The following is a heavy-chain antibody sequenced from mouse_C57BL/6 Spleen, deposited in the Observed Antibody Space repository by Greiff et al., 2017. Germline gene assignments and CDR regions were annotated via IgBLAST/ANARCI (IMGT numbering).Heavy chain of an antibody. V-gene: IGHV1-82*01. D-gene: IGHD1-1*01. CDR2: IYPGDGDT. Sequence: QVQLQQSGPELVKPGASVKISCKASGYAFSSSWMNWVKQRPGKGLEWIGRIYPGDGDTNYNGKFKGKATLTADKSSSTAYMQLSSLTSEDSAVYFCARSYYYYGSGDYWGQGTTLTGSS. CDR1: GYAFSSSW. J-gene: IGHJ2*01. CDR3: ARSYYYYGSGDY.